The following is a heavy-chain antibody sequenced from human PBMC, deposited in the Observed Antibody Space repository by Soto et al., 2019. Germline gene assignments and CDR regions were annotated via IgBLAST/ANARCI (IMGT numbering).Heavy chain of an antibody. V-gene: IGHV3-7*01. CDR2: IKQDGSEK. Sequence: GGSLRLSCAASGFTFSSYWMSWARQAPGKGLEWVANIKQDGSEKYYVDSVKGRFTISRDNAKNSLYLQMNSLRAEDTAVYYCARVGDDYVWGSYRYHFDYWGQGTLVTVSS. D-gene: IGHD3-16*02. CDR3: ARVGDDYVWGSYRYHFDY. J-gene: IGHJ4*02. CDR1: GFTFSSYW.